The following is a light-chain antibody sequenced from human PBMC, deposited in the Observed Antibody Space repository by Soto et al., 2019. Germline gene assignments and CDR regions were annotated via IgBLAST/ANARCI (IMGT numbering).Light chain of an antibody. V-gene: IGKV1-13*02. J-gene: IGKJ4*01. CDR2: DAS. Sequence: AIQLTQSPSSLSASVGDRVTITCRASQSINSALAWYQQKPGKAPKLLIYDASSLESGVPSRFSGSGSGTDFSLPISSLQPEDFATCYCQQLNSYPPLTFGGGTKVEIK. CDR1: QSINSA. CDR3: QQLNSYPPLT.